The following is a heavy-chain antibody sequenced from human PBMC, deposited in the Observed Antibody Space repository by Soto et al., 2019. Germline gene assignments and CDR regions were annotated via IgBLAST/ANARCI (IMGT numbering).Heavy chain of an antibody. CDR1: GYTFTSYA. V-gene: IGHV1-3*01. CDR3: ARPHTRYNWNYLAY. Sequence: GASVKVSCKASGYTFTSYAMHWGRQAPGQRLEWMGWINAGNGNTKYSQKFQGRVTITRDTSASTAYMELSSLRSEDTAVYYCARPHTRYNWNYLAYWGQGTLVTVSS. D-gene: IGHD1-20*01. CDR2: INAGNGNT. J-gene: IGHJ4*02.